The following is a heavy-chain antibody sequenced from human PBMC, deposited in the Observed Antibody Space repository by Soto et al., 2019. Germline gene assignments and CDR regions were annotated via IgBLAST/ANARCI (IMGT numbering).Heavy chain of an antibody. CDR3: AKLSWNYVVEFDY. CDR2: ISGSGGST. Sequence: EVQLLESGGGLVQPGGSLRLSCAASGFTFSSYAMSWVRQAPGKGLEWISAISGSGGSTYYADSVKGRFTISRDNSKNTLYLQMNSLRAEDTAVYYCAKLSWNYVVEFDYWGQGTLVTVSS. J-gene: IGHJ4*02. D-gene: IGHD1-7*01. CDR1: GFTFSSYA. V-gene: IGHV3-23*01.